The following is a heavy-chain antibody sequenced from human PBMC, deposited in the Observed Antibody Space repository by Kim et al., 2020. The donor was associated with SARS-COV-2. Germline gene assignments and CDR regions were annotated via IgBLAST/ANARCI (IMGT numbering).Heavy chain of an antibody. D-gene: IGHD2-15*01. CDR3: AREGVDMDAFDI. CDR2: ISYDGSNK. J-gene: IGHJ3*02. Sequence: GGSLRLSCAASGFTFSSYAMHWVRQAPGKGLEWVAVISYDGSNKYYADSVKGRFTISRDNSKNTLYLQMNSLRAEDTAVYYCAREGVDMDAFDIWGQGTMVTVSS. CDR1: GFTFSSYA. V-gene: IGHV3-30-3*01.